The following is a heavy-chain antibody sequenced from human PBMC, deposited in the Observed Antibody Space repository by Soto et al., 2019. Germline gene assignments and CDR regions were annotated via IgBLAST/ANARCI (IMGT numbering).Heavy chain of an antibody. Sequence: SETLSLTCTVSGGSISSYYWSWIRQTPEKGLEWIGYVNDNWGSNHNPSLKSRVTISVDTSKNQFSLRLTSVTAADTAVYYCGRAHRDLQQLVHYYYSMDVWGQGTTVTVSS. J-gene: IGHJ6*02. CDR3: GRAHRDLQQLVHYYYSMDV. V-gene: IGHV4-59*08. CDR1: GGSISSYY. D-gene: IGHD6-13*01. CDR2: VNDNWGS.